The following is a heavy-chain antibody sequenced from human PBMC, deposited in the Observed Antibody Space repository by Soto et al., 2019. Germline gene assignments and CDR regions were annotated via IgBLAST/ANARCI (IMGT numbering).Heavy chain of an antibody. D-gene: IGHD3-10*01. CDR1: GFTFSSYG. J-gene: IGHJ3*02. Sequence: GGSLRLSCAASGFTFSSYGMHWVRQAPGKGLEWVAVISYDGSNKYYADSVKGRFTISRDNSKNTLYLQMNSLRAEDTAVYYCAKDYPSGADAFDIWGQGTMVTVSS. CDR3: AKDYPSGADAFDI. CDR2: ISYDGSNK. V-gene: IGHV3-30*18.